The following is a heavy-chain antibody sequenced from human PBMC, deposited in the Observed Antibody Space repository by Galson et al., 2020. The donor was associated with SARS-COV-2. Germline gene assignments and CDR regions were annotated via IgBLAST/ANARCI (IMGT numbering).Heavy chain of an antibody. CDR1: GFTFTTYW. D-gene: IGHD1-20*01. CDR2: IKEDGSEK. V-gene: IGHV3-7*03. CDR3: ARDSIRSDGNYYHYGLDV. Sequence: GGSLRLSCAASGFTFTTYWMSWVRQAPGKGLEWVANIKEDGSEKFYVDSVKGRFTISRDNARNSLYLQLNSLRAEDTAVYYCARDSIRSDGNYYHYGLDVWGQGTTVTVSS. J-gene: IGHJ6*02.